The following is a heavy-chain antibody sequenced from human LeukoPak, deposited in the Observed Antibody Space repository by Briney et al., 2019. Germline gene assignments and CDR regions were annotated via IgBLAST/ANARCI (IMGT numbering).Heavy chain of an antibody. CDR1: GYSFATYW. V-gene: IGHV5-51*01. CDR3: ATSTSTWYWGAFDF. CDR2: IYPGDSGA. D-gene: IGHD6-13*01. J-gene: IGHJ3*01. Sequence: GESLKISCKGSGYSFATYWIGWVRQMPGKGLEWMGIIYPGDSGARYSPSFQGHVIISADRSISTAYLQWNYLEASDTAMYYCATSTSTWYWGAFDFWGQGTMVTVSS.